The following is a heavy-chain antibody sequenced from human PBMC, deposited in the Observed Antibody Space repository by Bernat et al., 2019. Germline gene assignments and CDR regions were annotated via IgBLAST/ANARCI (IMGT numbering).Heavy chain of an antibody. CDR2: IWYDGSNK. D-gene: IGHD6-13*01. CDR3: ARADIAAAGTNENYYYYYGMDV. J-gene: IGHJ6*02. CDR1: GFTFSSYG. V-gene: IGHV3-33*01. Sequence: QVQLVESGGGVVQPGRSLRLSCAASGFTFSSYGMNWVRQAPGKGLEWVAVIWYDGSNKYYVDSVKGRFTISRDNSKNTLYLQMNSLRAEDTAVYYCARADIAAAGTNENYYYYYGMDVWGQGTTVTVSS.